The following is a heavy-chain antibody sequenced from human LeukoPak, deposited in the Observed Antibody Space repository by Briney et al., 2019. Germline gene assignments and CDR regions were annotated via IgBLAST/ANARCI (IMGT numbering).Heavy chain of an antibody. V-gene: IGHV3-21*01. Sequence: NPGGSLRLSCVASGFTFNTYNMNWVRQAPGKGLEWVSSITSSSSYIYYADSVKGRFTISRDNAKTSLYLQMNSLRAEDTAVYYCARDLSGVTGYTYGRGIDYWGQGTLVTVSS. J-gene: IGHJ4*02. CDR2: ITSSSSYI. CDR3: ARDLSGVTGYTYGRGIDY. D-gene: IGHD5-18*01. CDR1: GFTFNTYN.